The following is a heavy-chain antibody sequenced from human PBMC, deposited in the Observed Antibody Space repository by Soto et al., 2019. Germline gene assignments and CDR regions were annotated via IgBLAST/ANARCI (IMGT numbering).Heavy chain of an antibody. CDR1: GGSISSSSYY. D-gene: IGHD3-3*01. V-gene: IGHV4-39*01. Sequence: QLQLQESGPGLVKPSETLSLTCTVSGGSISSSSYYWGWIRQPPGKGLEWIGSIYYSGSTYYNPSLKSRVTISVDTSKNQFSLKLSSVTAADTAVYYCASRRSPFVLEWFGANSGIFDYWGQGTLVTVSS. CDR2: IYYSGST. CDR3: ASRRSPFVLEWFGANSGIFDY. J-gene: IGHJ4*02.